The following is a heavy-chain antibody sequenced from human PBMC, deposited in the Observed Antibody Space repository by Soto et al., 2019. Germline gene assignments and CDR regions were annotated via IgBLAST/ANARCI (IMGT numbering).Heavy chain of an antibody. CDR2: INQDGGGT. J-gene: IGHJ4*02. D-gene: IGHD6-19*01. V-gene: IGHV3-7*03. CDR3: ARFFRGSGRYFFDY. Sequence: EVQLVESGGALGQPGGSLRLSCVASGFTFISSFMGWVRQAPGQGLEWVANINQDGGGTYYVDSVEGRFTISRDNAKDSLYLQMNSLRGEDTAVYYCARFFRGSGRYFFDYWGQGTLVTVSS. CDR1: GFTFISSF.